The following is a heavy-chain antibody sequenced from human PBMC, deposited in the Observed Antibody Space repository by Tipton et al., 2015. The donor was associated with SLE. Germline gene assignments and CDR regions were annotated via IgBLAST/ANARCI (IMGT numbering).Heavy chain of an antibody. CDR3: ARGNDYQYGMDV. V-gene: IGHV4-38-2*02. J-gene: IGHJ6*02. CDR2: IYQDGNT. CDR1: GYSISSGYF. Sequence: TLSLTCSVSGYSISSGYFWGWVRQPPGKGLEWIGTIYQDGNTYYNPSLKSRVTISLDVSRNQFSLILSSVTATDTAVYYCARGNDYQYGMDVWGQGTTVTVSS.